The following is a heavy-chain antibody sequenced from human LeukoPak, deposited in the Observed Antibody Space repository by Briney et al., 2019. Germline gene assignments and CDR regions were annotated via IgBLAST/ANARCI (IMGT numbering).Heavy chain of an antibody. V-gene: IGHV3-30*18. D-gene: IGHD1-14*01. CDR2: ISYDGSNK. CDR3: AKPPETYYYYYGMDV. CDR1: GFTFSSYG. J-gene: IGHJ6*02. Sequence: PGGSLRLSCAASGFTFSSYGMHWVRQAPGKGLEWVAVISYDGSNKYYADSVKGRFTISRDNSKNTLYLQMNSLKAEDTAVYYCAKPPETYYYYYGMDVWGQGTTVTVSS.